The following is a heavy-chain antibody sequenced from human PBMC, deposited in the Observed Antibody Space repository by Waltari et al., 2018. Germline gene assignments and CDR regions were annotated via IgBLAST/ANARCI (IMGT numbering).Heavy chain of an antibody. CDR3: ARGGGYYYDSSGYSNPDY. CDR1: GFTFSSYS. Sequence: EVQLVESGGGLVKPGGSLRLSCAASGFTFSSYSMNWVRQAPGKGLEWVSSISSSSSYIYYADSVKGRFTISRDNAKNSLYLQMNSLRAEDTAVYYCARGGGYYYDSSGYSNPDYWGHGTLVTVAS. V-gene: IGHV3-21*01. D-gene: IGHD3-22*01. J-gene: IGHJ4*01. CDR2: ISSSSSYI.